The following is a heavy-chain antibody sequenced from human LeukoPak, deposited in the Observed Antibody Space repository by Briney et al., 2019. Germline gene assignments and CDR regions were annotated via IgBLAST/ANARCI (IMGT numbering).Heavy chain of an antibody. CDR1: GYTLTELS. CDR2: FDPEDGET. D-gene: IGHD6-19*01. Sequence: ASVKVSCKVSGYTLTELSMHWVRQAPGKGLEWMGGFDPEDGETIYAQKFQGRVTMTEDTSTDTAYMELSSLRSEDTAVYYCATRGYSSGPLVEAFDIWGQGTMVTVSS. J-gene: IGHJ3*02. V-gene: IGHV1-24*01. CDR3: ATRGYSSGPLVEAFDI.